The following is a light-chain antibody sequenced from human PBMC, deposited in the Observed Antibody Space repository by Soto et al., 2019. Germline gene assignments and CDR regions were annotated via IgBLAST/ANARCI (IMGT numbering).Light chain of an antibody. Sequence: QSALTQPASVSGSPGQSITISCTGTISDVGGHDYVSWYQQHPGKAPKLMIYEVTHRPSGVSNRFSDSKSGNTASLTISGLQADDEADYYCISFTSHSSHYVFGTGTKVTVL. CDR1: ISDVGGHDY. CDR3: ISFTSHSSHYV. CDR2: EVT. J-gene: IGLJ1*01. V-gene: IGLV2-14*01.